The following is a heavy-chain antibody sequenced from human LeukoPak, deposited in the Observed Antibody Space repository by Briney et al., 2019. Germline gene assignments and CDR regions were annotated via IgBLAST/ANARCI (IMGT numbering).Heavy chain of an antibody. V-gene: IGHV3-23*01. D-gene: IGHD6-6*01. CDR3: AKGVAAARPTRMVYFDY. Sequence: GGSLRLSCAASGFTFSSYAMSWVRQAPGKGLEWVSAISGSGGSTYYADSVKGRFTISRDNSKNTLYLQMNSLRAEDTAVYYCAKGVAAARPTRMVYFDYWGQGTLVTVSS. J-gene: IGHJ4*02. CDR2: ISGSGGST. CDR1: GFTFSSYA.